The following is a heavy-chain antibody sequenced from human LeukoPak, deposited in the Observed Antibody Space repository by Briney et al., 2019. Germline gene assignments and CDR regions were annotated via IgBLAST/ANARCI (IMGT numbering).Heavy chain of an antibody. CDR2: INQDGSET. CDR3: ARDHSYGYFDY. J-gene: IGHJ4*02. Sequence: PGGSLRLSCAASGFTLSNHWMSWVRRAPGKGLEWVADINQDGSETHYVDSVKGRFTISRDNSKNTLYLQMNSVRAEDTAVYYCARDHSYGYFDYWGQGTLVTVSS. V-gene: IGHV3-7*01. CDR1: GFTLSNHW. D-gene: IGHD5-18*01.